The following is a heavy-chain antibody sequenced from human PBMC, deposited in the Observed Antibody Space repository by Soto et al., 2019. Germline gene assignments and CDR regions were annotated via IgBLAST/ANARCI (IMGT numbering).Heavy chain of an antibody. CDR2: INAGNGNT. D-gene: IGHD3-22*01. J-gene: IGHJ4*02. CDR1: GYTFTSYA. CDR3: ARARPTPITMRVAAPAY. V-gene: IGHV1-3*01. Sequence: ASVKVSCKASGYTFTSYAMHWVRQAPGQRLEWMGWINAGNGNTKYSQKFQGRVTITRDTSASTAYMELSSLRSEDTAVYYCARARPTPITMRVAAPAYWGQGSLVTVSS.